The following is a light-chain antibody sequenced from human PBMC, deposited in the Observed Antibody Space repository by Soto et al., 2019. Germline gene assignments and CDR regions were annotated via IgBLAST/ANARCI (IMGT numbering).Light chain of an antibody. V-gene: IGKV1-5*01. CDR2: DAS. CDR3: QQANSFPFT. Sequence: DIQMTQSPSTLSASVGDRVTITCRASQSISSWLAWYQQNPGKAPKLLIYDASSLESGVPSRFSGSGSGTEFTLTISSLQPEDFATYYCQQANSFPFTFGQGTRLEIK. CDR1: QSISSW. J-gene: IGKJ5*01.